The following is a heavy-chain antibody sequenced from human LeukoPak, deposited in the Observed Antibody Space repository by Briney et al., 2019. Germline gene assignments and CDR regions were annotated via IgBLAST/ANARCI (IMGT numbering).Heavy chain of an antibody. CDR3: ARKSPGGYYYYMDV. D-gene: IGHD1-1*01. CDR2: IYTSGTT. V-gene: IGHV4-4*07. J-gene: IGHJ6*03. Sequence: SETLSLTCTVSGGSISTYYWGWIRQPAGKGLEWIGRIYTSGTTNYNPSLKSRVTMSVDKSRNQFSLKLSSVTAADTAVYYCARKSPGGYYYYMDVWGKGTTVTISS. CDR1: GGSISTYY.